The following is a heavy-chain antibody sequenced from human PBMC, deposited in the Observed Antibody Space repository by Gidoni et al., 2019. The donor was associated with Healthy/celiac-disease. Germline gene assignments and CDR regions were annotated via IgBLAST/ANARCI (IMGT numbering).Heavy chain of an antibody. V-gene: IGHV4-34*01. CDR2: INHSGST. CDR1: GGSFSGYY. CDR3: ARRGVVPAASWWYYGMDV. Sequence: QVQLQQWGAGLLKPSETLSLTCAVDGGSFSGYYWSWIRQPPGKGLEWIGEINHSGSTNYNPSLKSRVTISVATSKTQFSLKLSSVTAADTAVYYCARRGVVPAASWWYYGMDVWGQGTTVTVSS. J-gene: IGHJ6*02. D-gene: IGHD2-2*01.